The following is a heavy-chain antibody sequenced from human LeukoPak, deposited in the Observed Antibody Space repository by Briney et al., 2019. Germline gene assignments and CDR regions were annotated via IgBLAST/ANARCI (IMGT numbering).Heavy chain of an antibody. CDR1: GYTFTDYN. Sequence: ASVKVSCKASGYTFTDYNLEWVRQAPGQGLEWMGWINRENGDTNYAPKFRARVTMSRDTSISTVYMELSRLRSDDTAVYYCARNYYDSSGYYYNLGVFARWGQGTLVTVSS. CDR2: INRENGDT. D-gene: IGHD3-22*01. J-gene: IGHJ3*01. V-gene: IGHV1-2*02. CDR3: ARNYYDSSGYYYNLGVFAR.